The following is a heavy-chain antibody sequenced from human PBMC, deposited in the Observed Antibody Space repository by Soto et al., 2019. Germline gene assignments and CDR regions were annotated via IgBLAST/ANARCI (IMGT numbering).Heavy chain of an antibody. CDR1: GFTFTTSA. CDR3: AAPSKGGYYYGMDV. J-gene: IGHJ6*02. D-gene: IGHD3-16*01. Sequence: GASVKVSCKASGFTFTTSAVQWVRQARGQRLEWIGWIVVGSGNTIYAQKFRERVTITRDMSTGTAYMHLTSLRSEETAVYYCAAPSKGGYYYGMDVWGQGATVTVSS. CDR2: IVVGSGNT. V-gene: IGHV1-58*01.